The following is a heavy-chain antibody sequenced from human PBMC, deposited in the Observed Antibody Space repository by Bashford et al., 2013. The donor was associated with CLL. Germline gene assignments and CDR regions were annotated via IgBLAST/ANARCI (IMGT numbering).Heavy chain of an antibody. CDR2: ASSDDI. CDR3: ASDKDWAFDY. CDR1: GFTFSTYS. V-gene: IGHV3-48*01. D-gene: IGHD3-9*01. J-gene: IGHJ4*02. Sequence: GGSLRLSCTASGFTFSTYSFNWVRQAPGKALEWVAYASSDDIYYADSVRGRFTISRDNAKNSLYLQMNTLRAEDTAVYFCASDKDWAFDYWGQGALVTVSS.